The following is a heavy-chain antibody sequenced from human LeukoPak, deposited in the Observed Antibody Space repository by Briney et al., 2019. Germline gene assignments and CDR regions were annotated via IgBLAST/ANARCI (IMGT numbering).Heavy chain of an antibody. J-gene: IGHJ6*02. CDR2: ISGSGGST. D-gene: IGHD3-10*01. V-gene: IGHV3-23*01. CDR1: GFTFSSYA. Sequence: GGSLRLSCAASGFTFSSYAMSWVRQAPGKGLEWVSAISGSGGSTYYSDSVKGRFTISRDNSKNTLYLQMNSLRAEDTAVYYCAKDELPFYYYYYGMDVWGQGTTVTVSS. CDR3: AKDELPFYYYYYGMDV.